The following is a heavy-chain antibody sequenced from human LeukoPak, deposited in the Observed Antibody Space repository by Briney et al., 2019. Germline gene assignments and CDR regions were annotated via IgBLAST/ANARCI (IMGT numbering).Heavy chain of an antibody. CDR3: ARDYYGSGSLAEFATA. CDR2: IIPILGIA. Sequence: GASVKVSYKASGGTFSSYAISWVRQAPGQGLEWMGRIIPILGIANYAQKFQGRVTITADKSTSTAYMELSSLRSEDTAVYYCARDYYGSGSLAEFATAWGQGTLVTVSS. CDR1: GGTFSSYA. J-gene: IGHJ5*02. V-gene: IGHV1-69*04. D-gene: IGHD3-10*01.